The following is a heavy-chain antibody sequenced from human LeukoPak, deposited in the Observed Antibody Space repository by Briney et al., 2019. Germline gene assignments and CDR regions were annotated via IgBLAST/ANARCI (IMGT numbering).Heavy chain of an antibody. Sequence: GGSLRLSCAASGFTFSSYAMHWVRQAPGKGLEYVSAISSNGGSTYYANSVKGRFTISRDNSKNTLYLQMGSLRAEDMAVYYCARGATIRLWLDYWGQGTLVTVSS. CDR2: ISSNGGST. V-gene: IGHV3-64*01. CDR1: GFTFSSYA. D-gene: IGHD5-18*01. J-gene: IGHJ4*02. CDR3: ARGATIRLWLDY.